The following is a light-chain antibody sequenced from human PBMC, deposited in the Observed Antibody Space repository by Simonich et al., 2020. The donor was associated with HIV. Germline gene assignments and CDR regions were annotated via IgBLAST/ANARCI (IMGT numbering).Light chain of an antibody. CDR3: SSKRSSSTFDVV. V-gene: IGLV2-14*01. J-gene: IGLJ2*01. CDR1: SSNIGSNT. Sequence: SVLTQPPSASGTPGQRVTISCSGSSSNIGSNTINWYQQNPGKTPKLMIYDVSKLPSGGSNRFSGSKSGNTAALTISGLQAEDEADYYCSSKRSSSTFDVVFGGGTKLTVL. CDR2: DVS.